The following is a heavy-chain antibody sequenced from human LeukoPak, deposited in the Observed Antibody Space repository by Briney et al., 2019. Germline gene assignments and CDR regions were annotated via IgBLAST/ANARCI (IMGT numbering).Heavy chain of an antibody. Sequence: GGSLRLSCAASGFTFSSYSMNWVRQAPGKGLEWVSSISSSSSNIYYADSVKGRFTISRDNAKNSLYLQMNSLRAEDTAVYYWARDQGYCTSGVCYNYYYYYYLVVWGKGTPVTVSS. CDR2: ISSSSSNI. CDR1: GFTFSSYS. D-gene: IGHD2-8*01. V-gene: IGHV3-21*01. J-gene: IGHJ6*03. CDR3: ARDQGYCTSGVCYNYYYYYYLVV.